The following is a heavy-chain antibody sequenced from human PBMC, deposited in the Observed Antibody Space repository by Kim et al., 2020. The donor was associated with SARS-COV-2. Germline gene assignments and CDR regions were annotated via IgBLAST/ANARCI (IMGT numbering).Heavy chain of an antibody. Sequence: ASVKVSCKASGYTFTSYGISWVRQAPGQGLEWMGWISAYNGNTNYAQKLQGRVTMTTDTSTSTAYMELRSLRSDDTAVYYCARVDCSSTSCYSGFDYWGQGTLVTVSS. D-gene: IGHD2-2*01. V-gene: IGHV1-18*01. CDR3: ARVDCSSTSCYSGFDY. J-gene: IGHJ4*02. CDR2: ISAYNGNT. CDR1: GYTFTSYG.